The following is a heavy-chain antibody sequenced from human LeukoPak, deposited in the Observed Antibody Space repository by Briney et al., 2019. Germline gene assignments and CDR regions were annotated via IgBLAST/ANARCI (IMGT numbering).Heavy chain of an antibody. CDR2: ISGSGGST. Sequence: GGSLRLSCAASGFTFSSYAMSWVRQAPGKGLEWVSAISGSGGSTYYADSVKGRFTISRDNSENTLYLQMNSLRAEDTAVYYCAKAGTTGTTAHYYMDVWGKGTTVTVSS. CDR3: AKAGTTGTTAHYYMDV. D-gene: IGHD1-1*01. V-gene: IGHV3-23*01. CDR1: GFTFSSYA. J-gene: IGHJ6*03.